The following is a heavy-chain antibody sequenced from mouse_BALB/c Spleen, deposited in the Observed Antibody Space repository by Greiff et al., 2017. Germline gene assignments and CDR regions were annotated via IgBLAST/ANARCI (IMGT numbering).Heavy chain of an antibody. J-gene: IGHJ4*01. CDR1: GFTFSSYY. CDR2: INSNGGST. CDR3: ARQGLYYGNYRDAMDY. D-gene: IGHD2-1*01. V-gene: IGHV5-6-2*01. Sequence: EVMLVESGGGLVKLGGSLKLSCAASGFTFSSYYMSWVRQTPEKRLELVAAINSNGGSTYYPDTVKGRFTISRDNAKNTLYLQMSSLKSEDTALYYCARQGLYYGNYRDAMDYWGQGTSVTVSS.